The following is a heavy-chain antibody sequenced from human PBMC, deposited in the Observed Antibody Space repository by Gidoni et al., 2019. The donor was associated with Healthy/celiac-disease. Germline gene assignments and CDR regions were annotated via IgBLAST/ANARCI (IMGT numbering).Heavy chain of an antibody. CDR3: ARGTGLGGPYYFDY. CDR1: GGSISSGGYY. Sequence: QVQLQESGPGLVKPSPTLSLTCTVSGGSISSGGYYWSWLRQHPGKGLEWIGYIYYSGSSYHNPSLKSRVTISVDTSKNQFSLKLSSVTAADTAVYYCARGTGLGGPYYFDYWGQGTLVTVSS. D-gene: IGHD2-15*01. J-gene: IGHJ4*02. CDR2: IYYSGSS. V-gene: IGHV4-31*03.